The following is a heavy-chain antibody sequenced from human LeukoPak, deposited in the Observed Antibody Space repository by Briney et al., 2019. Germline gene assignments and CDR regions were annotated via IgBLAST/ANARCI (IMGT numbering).Heavy chain of an antibody. CDR3: ATVKNVVNALDY. V-gene: IGHV3-23*01. D-gene: IGHD2-2*01. Sequence: GGSLRLSCAASGFTFSNYAMSWVRQAPGKGLEWISAISGSGGSTYYADSVKGRFTISRDNSKNTLYLQMNSLRAEDTAVYFCATVKNVVNALDYWGQGTLVTVSS. CDR2: ISGSGGST. CDR1: GFTFSNYA. J-gene: IGHJ4*02.